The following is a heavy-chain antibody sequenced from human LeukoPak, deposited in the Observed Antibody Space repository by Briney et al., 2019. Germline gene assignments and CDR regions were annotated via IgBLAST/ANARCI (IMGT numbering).Heavy chain of an antibody. D-gene: IGHD4-17*01. V-gene: IGHV4-59*08. CDR2: MCHGGST. CDR3: AKKGRTYTDYGGYYDYMDV. CDR1: GGSVSNYH. J-gene: IGHJ6*03. Sequence: SETLSLTYTVSGGSVSNYHWSWIRQPPGKGKEWVGYMCHGGSTKYNPSLKSRVTISVDTSKNQFSLNLRSVTAADTAVDYSAKKGRTYTDYGGYYDYMDVWGKGTTVTVS.